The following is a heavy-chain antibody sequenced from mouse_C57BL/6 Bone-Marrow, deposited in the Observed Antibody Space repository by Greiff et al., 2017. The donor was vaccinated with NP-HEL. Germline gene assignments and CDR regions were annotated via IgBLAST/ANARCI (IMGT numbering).Heavy chain of an antibody. J-gene: IGHJ4*01. CDR3: ARVYDYGSNYYAMDY. D-gene: IGHD1-1*01. V-gene: IGHV5-4*03. CDR1: GFTFSSYA. CDR2: ISDGGSYT. Sequence: EVKLMESGGGLVKPGGSLKLSCAASGFTFSSYAMSWVRQTPEKRLEWVATISDGGSYTYYPDNVKGRFTISRDNAKNNLYLQMSHLKSEDTAMYYCARVYDYGSNYYAMDYWGQGTSVTVSS.